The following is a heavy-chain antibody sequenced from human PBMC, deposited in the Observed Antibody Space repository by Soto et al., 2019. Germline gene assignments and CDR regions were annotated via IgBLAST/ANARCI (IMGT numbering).Heavy chain of an antibody. CDR2: IRSSGRTI. J-gene: IGHJ6*02. CDR3: ARVIKDIVVVSESGMDV. Sequence: PGGSLRLSCAASGFTFSDYYMSWIRQAPGKGLEWVSHIRSSGRTIYYADSVKGRFTISRDNSKNTLYLQMNSLRAEDTAVYYRARVIKDIVVVSESGMDVWGQGTTVTVSS. CDR1: GFTFSDYY. D-gene: IGHD2-2*01. V-gene: IGHV3-11*04.